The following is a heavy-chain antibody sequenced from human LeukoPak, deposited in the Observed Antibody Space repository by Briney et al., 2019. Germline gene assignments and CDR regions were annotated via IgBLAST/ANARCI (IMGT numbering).Heavy chain of an antibody. Sequence: GGSLRLSCAGSGFTFRSYGMSWVRQAPGKGLEWVSSISGYGDYTYNADSVQGRFTISRDNSKNTLYLQMNSLRAEDTAVYYCARERVYGSGSYPGSAFDIWGQGTMVTVSS. V-gene: IGHV3-23*01. CDR1: GFTFRSYG. D-gene: IGHD3-10*01. J-gene: IGHJ3*02. CDR3: ARERVYGSGSYPGSAFDI. CDR2: ISGYGDYT.